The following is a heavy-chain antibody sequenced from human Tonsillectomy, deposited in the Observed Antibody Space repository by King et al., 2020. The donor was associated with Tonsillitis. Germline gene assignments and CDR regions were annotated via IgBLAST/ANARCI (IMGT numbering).Heavy chain of an antibody. CDR3: ARPLGDYSDSSGVGAFDI. D-gene: IGHD3-22*01. V-gene: IGHV5-51*01. J-gene: IGHJ3*02. Sequence: ELQLVQSGAGVKKPGESLKISCKGSGYSFTSYWIGWVRQMPGKDLEWVGIIYHGDSDTRYSPSFQDQVTISADKSISTAYLQWSSLKTADTAMYYCARPLGDYSDSSGVGAFDIWGQGTMVTVSS. CDR1: GYSFTSYW. CDR2: IYHGDSDT.